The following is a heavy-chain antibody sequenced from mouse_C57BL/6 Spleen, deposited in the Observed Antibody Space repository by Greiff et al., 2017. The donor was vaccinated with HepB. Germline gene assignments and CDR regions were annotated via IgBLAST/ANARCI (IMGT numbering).Heavy chain of an antibody. CDR3: ARNKDGTPFAY. CDR2: IDPSDSYT. V-gene: IGHV1-50*01. D-gene: IGHD1-1*01. CDR1: GYTFTSYW. Sequence: QVQLKQPGAELVKPGASVKLSCKASGYTFTSYWMQWVKQRPGQGLEWIGEIDPSDSYTNYNQKFKGKATLTVDTSSSTAYMQLSSLTSEDSAVYYCARNKDGTPFAYWGQGTLVTVSA. J-gene: IGHJ3*01.